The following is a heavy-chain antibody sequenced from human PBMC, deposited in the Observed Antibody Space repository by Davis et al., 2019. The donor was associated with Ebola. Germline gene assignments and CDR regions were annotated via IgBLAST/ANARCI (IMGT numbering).Heavy chain of an antibody. CDR3: TRQHEPIYYYGSGSYAYYGMDV. D-gene: IGHD3-10*01. CDR2: IRSKTNSYAT. V-gene: IGHV3-73*01. Sequence: GGSLRLSCAASGFTFSSYEMNWVRQASGKGLEWVGRIRSKTNSYATAYAASVKGRFTISRDDSKNTAYLQMNSLKTEDTAVYYCTRQHEPIYYYGSGSYAYYGMDVWGQGTTVTVS. J-gene: IGHJ6*02. CDR1: GFTFSSYE.